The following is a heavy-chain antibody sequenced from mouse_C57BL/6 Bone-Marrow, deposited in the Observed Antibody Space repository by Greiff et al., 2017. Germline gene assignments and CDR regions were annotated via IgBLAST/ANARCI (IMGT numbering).Heavy chain of an antibody. D-gene: IGHD2-1*01. V-gene: IGHV3-1*01. CDR1: GYSITSGYD. CDR3: ARSWGGNYNYAMDY. Sequence: DVQLQESGPGMVKPSQSLSLTCTVTGYSITSGYDWHWIRHFPGNKLEWMGYISYSGSTNYNPSLKSRISITHDTSKNHFFLKLNSVTTEDTATYYCARSWGGNYNYAMDYWGQGTSVTVSS. CDR2: ISYSGST. J-gene: IGHJ4*01.